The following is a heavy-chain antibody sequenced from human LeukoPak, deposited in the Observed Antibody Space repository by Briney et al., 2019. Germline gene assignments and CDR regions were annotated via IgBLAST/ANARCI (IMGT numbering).Heavy chain of an antibody. CDR3: ARDRVYDFWSGYPGHYYYMDV. D-gene: IGHD3-3*01. CDR1: GYTLTELS. CDR2: FDPEDGET. V-gene: IGHV1-24*01. Sequence: ASVKVSCKVSGYTLTELSMHWVRQAPGKGLEWMGGFDPEDGETIYAQKFQGRVTMTEDTSTDTAYMELSSLRSEDTAVYYCARDRVYDFWSGYPGHYYYMDVWGKGTTVTVSS. J-gene: IGHJ6*03.